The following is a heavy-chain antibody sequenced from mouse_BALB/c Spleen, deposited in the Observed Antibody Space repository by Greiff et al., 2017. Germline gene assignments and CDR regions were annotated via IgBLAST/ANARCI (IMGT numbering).Heavy chain of an antibody. V-gene: IGHV5-9-4*01. CDR3: ASGENSPCAY. CDR1: GFTFSSYA. CDR2: ISSGGSYT. J-gene: IGHJ3*01. Sequence: EVMLVESGGGLVKPGGSLKLSCAASGFTFSSYAMSWVRQSPEKRLEWVADISSGGSYTYYPDTVTGRFTIARDNAKNTQYLEMSSLRSEDTAMYYCASGENSPCAYWGQGTLVTVAA.